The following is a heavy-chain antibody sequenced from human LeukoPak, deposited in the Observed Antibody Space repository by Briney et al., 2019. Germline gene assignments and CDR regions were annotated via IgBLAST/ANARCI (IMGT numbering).Heavy chain of an antibody. CDR3: AVSSGVIIK. CDR2: ISYDGSNK. J-gene: IGHJ4*02. Sequence: GGSLRLSCAVSGFTFSSYGMHWVRQAPGKGLEWVAVISYDGSNKYYADSVKGRFTISRDNSKNTLYLQMNSLRDEDTAVYYCAVSSGVIIKWGQGTLVTVSS. V-gene: IGHV3-30*03. D-gene: IGHD3-3*01. CDR1: GFTFSSYG.